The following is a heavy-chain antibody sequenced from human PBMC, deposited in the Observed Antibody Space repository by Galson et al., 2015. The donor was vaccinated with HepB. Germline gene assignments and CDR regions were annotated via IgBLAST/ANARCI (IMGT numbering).Heavy chain of an antibody. D-gene: IGHD3-10*01. CDR1: GFTFSSYS. CDR2: ISSSSSTI. CDR3: AREPYYYGSGSYYNRRRDRYYYYGMDV. Sequence: SLRLSCAASGFTFSSYSMNWVRQAPGKGLEWVSYISSSSSTIYYADSVKGRFTISRDNAKNSLYLQMNSLRAEDTAVYYCAREPYYYGSGSYYNRRRDRYYYYGMDVWGQGTTVTVSS. V-gene: IGHV3-48*04. J-gene: IGHJ6*02.